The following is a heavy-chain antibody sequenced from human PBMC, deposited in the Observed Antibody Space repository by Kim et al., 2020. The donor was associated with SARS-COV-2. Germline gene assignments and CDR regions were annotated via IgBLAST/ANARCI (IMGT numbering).Heavy chain of an antibody. D-gene: IGHD3-22*01. J-gene: IGHJ5*02. CDR3: ARYDYYDSSTNWFDP. Sequence: PSLKERVTISVDTSKNQFSLKLSSVTAADTAVYYCARYDYYDSSTNWFDPWGQGTLVTVSS. V-gene: IGHV4-34*01.